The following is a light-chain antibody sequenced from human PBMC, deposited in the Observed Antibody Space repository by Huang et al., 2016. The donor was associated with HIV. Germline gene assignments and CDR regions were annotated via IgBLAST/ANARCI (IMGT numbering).Light chain of an antibody. V-gene: IGKV3-15*01. J-gene: IGKJ4*01. CDR1: QSLDGN. CDR2: GIS. CDR3: QQGNDWPLT. Sequence: EIVMTQSPATLSVSPGERATLSCRASQSLDGNLAWYQQKPGQAPGLLIYGISGRAIGVPARFSGSGSGTEFTLTISSLQSEDFAVYYCQQGNDWPLTFGGGTKVEI.